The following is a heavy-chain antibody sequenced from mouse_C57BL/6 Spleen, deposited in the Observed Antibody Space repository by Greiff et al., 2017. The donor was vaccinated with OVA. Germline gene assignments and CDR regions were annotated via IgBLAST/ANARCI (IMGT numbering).Heavy chain of an antibody. D-gene: IGHD2-4*01. CDR1: GYTFTSYW. Sequence: QVQLQQPGAELVKPGASVKMSCKASGYTFTSYWITWVKQRPGQGLEWIGDIYPGSGSTNYNEKFKSKATLTVDTSSSTAYMQLSSLTSEDSAVYDCARNDYDSGYFDYWGQGTTLTVSS. CDR2: IYPGSGST. CDR3: ARNDYDSGYFDY. J-gene: IGHJ2*01. V-gene: IGHV1-55*01.